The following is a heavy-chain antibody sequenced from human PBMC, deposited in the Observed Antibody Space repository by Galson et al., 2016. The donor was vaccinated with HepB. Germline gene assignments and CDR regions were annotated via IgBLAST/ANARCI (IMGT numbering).Heavy chain of an antibody. J-gene: IGHJ6*02. Sequence: SLRLSCAASGLTFSSYAMSWVRQAPGKGLEWVSSISSRGGRTYYTDSVKGRFTVSRDNSKNTLYVQMNTLRAEDTAVYYCAKGFRPSRSGWERLFEHSYHYYGMDVWGQGTTVTVSS. D-gene: IGHD6-19*01. CDR1: GLTFSSYA. CDR2: ISSRGGRT. V-gene: IGHV3-23*01. CDR3: AKGFRPSRSGWERLFEHSYHYYGMDV.